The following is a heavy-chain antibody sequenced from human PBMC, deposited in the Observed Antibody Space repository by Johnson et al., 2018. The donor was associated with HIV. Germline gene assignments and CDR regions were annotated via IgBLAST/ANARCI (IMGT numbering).Heavy chain of an antibody. CDR3: ASGLGIVGATRSAFDI. Sequence: QVQLVESGGGVVQPGRSLRLSCAVSGFTFNNYPMHWVRQAPGKGLEWVAVISYDGSNKYYGDSVKGRFTISRDNSKNTLYLQMNSLRAEDTAVYYCASGLGIVGATRSAFDIWGQGTMVTVSS. V-gene: IGHV3-30*04. CDR1: GFTFNNYP. J-gene: IGHJ3*02. CDR2: ISYDGSNK. D-gene: IGHD1-26*01.